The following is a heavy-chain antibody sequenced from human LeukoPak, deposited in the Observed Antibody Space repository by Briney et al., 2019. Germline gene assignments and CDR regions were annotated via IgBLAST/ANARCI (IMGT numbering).Heavy chain of an antibody. V-gene: IGHV3-74*01. CDR2: INSDGSST. Sequence: HSGGSLRLSCAASGFTFSSYWMPWVRQAPGKGLVWVSRINSDGSSTSYADSVKGRFTISRDNAKNTLYLQMNSLRAEDTAVYYCARDGNRVRGVIPFDYWGQGTLVTVSS. CDR1: GFTFSSYW. CDR3: ARDGNRVRGVIPFDY. D-gene: IGHD3-10*01. J-gene: IGHJ4*02.